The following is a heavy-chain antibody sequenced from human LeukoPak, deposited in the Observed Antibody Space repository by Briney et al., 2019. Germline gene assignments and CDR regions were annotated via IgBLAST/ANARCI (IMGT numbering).Heavy chain of an antibody. CDR1: GGSFSGYY. J-gene: IGHJ3*02. Sequence: PSETLSLTCAVYGGSFSGYYWSWIRQPPGKGLEWIGEINHSGSTNYNPSLKSRVTISVDTSKNQFSLKLSSVTAADTAVYYCVSYFDWTSGGFDIWGQGTMVTVSS. V-gene: IGHV4-34*01. CDR3: VSYFDWTSGGFDI. D-gene: IGHD3-9*01. CDR2: INHSGST.